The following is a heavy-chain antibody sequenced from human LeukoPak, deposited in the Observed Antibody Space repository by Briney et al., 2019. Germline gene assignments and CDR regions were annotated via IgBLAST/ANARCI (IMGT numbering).Heavy chain of an antibody. J-gene: IGHJ6*04. CDR1: GFIFSSYW. Sequence: GGSLRLSCAASGFIFSSYWMSWVRQAPGKGLEWVANIKEDGSEKYYVDSVKGRFTISRDNAKNSLYLQTNSLRAEDTAVYYCARRALRYCSSASCPAQYYGVDVWGKGTTVTVSS. CDR2: IKEDGSEK. V-gene: IGHV3-7*03. CDR3: ARRALRYCSSASCPAQYYGVDV. D-gene: IGHD2-2*01.